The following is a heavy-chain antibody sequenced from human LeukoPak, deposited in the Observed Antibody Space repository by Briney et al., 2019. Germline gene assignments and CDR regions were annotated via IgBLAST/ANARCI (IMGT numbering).Heavy chain of an antibody. CDR1: GDSVSSNSAA. J-gene: IGHJ4*02. Sequence: SQTLSLTCAISGDSVSSNSAAWSWIRQSPSRGLEWLGRTYYRSKWYNEYALSVKSRITINPDTSKNHFSLQLNSVTPEDTAVHYCAGLSYTYVPIWGQGTLVTVSS. D-gene: IGHD5-18*01. V-gene: IGHV6-1*01. CDR2: TYYRSKWYN. CDR3: AGLSYTYVPI.